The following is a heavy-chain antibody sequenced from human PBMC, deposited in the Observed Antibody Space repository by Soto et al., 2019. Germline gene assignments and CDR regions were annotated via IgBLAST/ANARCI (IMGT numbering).Heavy chain of an antibody. J-gene: IGHJ4*02. CDR1: GFTFSYYT. CDR2: ISNSGDTI. Sequence: GGSLRLSCVASGFTFSYYTMSWVRQAPGKGLEWVSGISNSGDTIYYADSVKGRFTISRDNFKNTLYLQMNSLRADDTAVYYCAKNPGYYYDSTGYHFDYWGQGTLVTVSS. D-gene: IGHD3-22*01. V-gene: IGHV3-23*01. CDR3: AKNPGYYYDSTGYHFDY.